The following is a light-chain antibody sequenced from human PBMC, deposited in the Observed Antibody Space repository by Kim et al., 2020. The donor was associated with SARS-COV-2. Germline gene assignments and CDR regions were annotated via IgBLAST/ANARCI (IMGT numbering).Light chain of an antibody. CDR2: RNN. CDR3: AAWDDSLNAV. CDR1: SSNIGSNT. V-gene: IGLV1-44*01. J-gene: IGLJ2*01. Sequence: PGQRVTISCSGSSSNIGSNTVNWYQQLPGTAPKLLIYRNNQRPSGVPDRFSGSKSGTSASLAISGLQSEDEADYYCAAWDDSLNAVFGGGTKLTVL.